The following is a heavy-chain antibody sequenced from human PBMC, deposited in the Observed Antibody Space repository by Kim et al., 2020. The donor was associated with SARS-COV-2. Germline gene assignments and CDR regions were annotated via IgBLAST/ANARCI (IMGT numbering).Heavy chain of an antibody. J-gene: IGHJ6*02. D-gene: IGHD3-9*01. CDR2: IVVGSGNT. CDR1: GFTFTSSA. Sequence: SVKVSCKASGFTFTSSAVQWVRQARGQRLEWIGWIVVGSGNTNYAQKFQERVTITRDMSTSTAYMELSSLRFEDTAVYYCAAEDLRYSYGMDVWGQGTTVPVSS. CDR3: AAEDLRYSYGMDV. V-gene: IGHV1-58*01.